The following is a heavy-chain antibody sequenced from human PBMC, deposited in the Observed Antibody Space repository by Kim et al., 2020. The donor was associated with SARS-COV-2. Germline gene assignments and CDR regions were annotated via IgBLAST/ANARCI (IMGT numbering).Heavy chain of an antibody. CDR1: GYSITNGYF. CDR2: IQSGTT. J-gene: IGHJ5*01. D-gene: IGHD6-25*01. CDR3: VYEGTGRWLLLGYFFAS. Sequence: SETLSLTCSVSGYSITNGYFWGCVRQPPGKGLEWIGVIQSGTTYYNPSLKSRVTMSVKTSKNQISLKLTSVTAADTANYYCVYEGTGRWLLLGYFFASWG. V-gene: IGHV4-38-2*01.